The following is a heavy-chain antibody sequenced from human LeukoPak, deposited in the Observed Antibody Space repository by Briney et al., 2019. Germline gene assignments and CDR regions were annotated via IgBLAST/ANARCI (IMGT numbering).Heavy chain of an antibody. J-gene: IGHJ4*02. CDR2: INHSGST. V-gene: IGHV4-34*01. CDR1: GGSFSGYY. D-gene: IGHD3-22*01. Sequence: PSETLSLTCAVYGGSFSGYYWSWIRQPPGKGLEWIGEINHSGSTNYNPSLKSRVTISVDTSKNQFSLTLSSVTAADTAVYYCARDHYYDSSGCYFDYWGQGTLVTVSS. CDR3: ARDHYYDSSGCYFDY.